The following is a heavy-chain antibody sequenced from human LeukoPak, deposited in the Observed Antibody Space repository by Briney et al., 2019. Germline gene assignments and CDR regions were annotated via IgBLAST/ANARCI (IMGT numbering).Heavy chain of an antibody. CDR1: GVSISSQW. J-gene: IGHJ4*02. V-gene: IGHV3-53*01. CDR3: ARIQLIAAAGAYYFDY. CDR2: IYSGGST. D-gene: IGHD6-13*01. Sequence: PSETLSLTCAASGVSISSQWWSWVRQAPGKGLEWVSVIYSGGSTYYADSVKGRFTISRDNSKNTLYLQMNSLRAEDTAVYYCARIQLIAAAGAYYFDYWGQGTLVTVSS.